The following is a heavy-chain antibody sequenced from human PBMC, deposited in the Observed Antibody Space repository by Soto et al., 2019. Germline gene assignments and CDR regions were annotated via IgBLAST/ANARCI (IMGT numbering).Heavy chain of an antibody. CDR2: IKSKTDGGTT. Sequence: WIRQPPGKGLEWVGRIKSKTDGGTTDYAAPVKGRFAISRDDSKNTVYLQMNSLKTEDTAVYYCTTDDPINKHWGQGTLVTVSS. J-gene: IGHJ4*02. V-gene: IGHV3-15*01. CDR3: TTDDPINKH.